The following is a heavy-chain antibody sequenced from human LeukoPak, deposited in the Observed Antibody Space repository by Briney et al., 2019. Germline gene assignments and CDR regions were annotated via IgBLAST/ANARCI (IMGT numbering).Heavy chain of an antibody. Sequence: SETLSLTCTVSRGSIRTYYWSWIRQSPGKGLEWIGYIYDSGTTKYNPSLKSRVTISVDTSKNQFSLKLSSVTAADTAIYYCARQREYYESSGYYSFDYWGQGTLVTVSS. J-gene: IGHJ4*02. CDR2: IYDSGTT. V-gene: IGHV4-59*08. D-gene: IGHD3-22*01. CDR1: RGSIRTYY. CDR3: ARQREYYESSGYYSFDY.